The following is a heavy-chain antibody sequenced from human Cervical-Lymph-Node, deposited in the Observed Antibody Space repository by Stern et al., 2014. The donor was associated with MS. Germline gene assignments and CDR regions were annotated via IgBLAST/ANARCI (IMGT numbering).Heavy chain of an antibody. J-gene: IGHJ4*02. CDR1: GFTFSHYS. D-gene: IGHD4-17*01. CDR2: THT. CDR3: ARARVGDYARSPHLDS. Sequence: EVQLVESGGGLVKPGESLRLSCDASGFTFSHYSNNSTHTYYADSVEGRFTIARDSAKDSVSLHMVSLRAEDTAVYYCARARVGDYARSPHLDSWGQGTLVTVSS. V-gene: IGHV3-69-1*01.